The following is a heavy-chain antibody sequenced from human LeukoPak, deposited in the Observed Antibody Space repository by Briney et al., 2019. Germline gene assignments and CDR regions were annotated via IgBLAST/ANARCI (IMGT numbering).Heavy chain of an antibody. Sequence: SETLSLTCTVSGGSISSSSYYWGWIRQPSGKGLEWIGSIYYSGSTYYNPSLKSRVTISVDTSKNQFSLKLSSVTAADTAVYYCARHASSWYVADWFDPWGQGTLVTVSS. CDR1: GGSISSSSYY. CDR2: IYYSGST. CDR3: ARHASSWYVADWFDP. D-gene: IGHD6-13*01. V-gene: IGHV4-39*01. J-gene: IGHJ5*02.